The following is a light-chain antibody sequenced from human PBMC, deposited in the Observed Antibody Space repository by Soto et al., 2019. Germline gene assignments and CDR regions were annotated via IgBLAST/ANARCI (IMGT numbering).Light chain of an antibody. J-gene: IGLJ1*01. CDR1: SSNIAANS. Sequence: QSVLAQPPSVSAAPGQEVTISCSVSSSNIAANSVSWYQHLPGTAPKLLIYDSDRRPSGTPARFSGSKSGTSATLGITGLQTGDEADYYCGAWDTSLTVYVFGSGTKVTVL. CDR3: GAWDTSLTVYV. V-gene: IGLV1-51*01. CDR2: DSD.